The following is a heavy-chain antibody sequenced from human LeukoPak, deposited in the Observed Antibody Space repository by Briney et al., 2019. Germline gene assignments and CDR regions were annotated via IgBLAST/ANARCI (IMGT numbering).Heavy chain of an antibody. V-gene: IGHV1-18*01. D-gene: IGHD2-2*01. CDR3: ARGYCSSTSCSTFDY. CDR1: GYTFTSYG. CDR2: ISAYNGNT. Sequence: ASVKVSXKASGYTFTSYGISWVRQAPGQGLEWMGWISAYNGNTNYAQKLQGRVTMTKDTSTSTAYMELRSLRSDDTAVYYCARGYCSSTSCSTFDYWGQGTLVTVSS. J-gene: IGHJ4*02.